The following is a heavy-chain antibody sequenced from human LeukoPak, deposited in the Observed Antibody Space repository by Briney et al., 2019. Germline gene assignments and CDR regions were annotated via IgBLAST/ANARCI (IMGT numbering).Heavy chain of an antibody. CDR3: ARGNMITFGGVNMDV. CDR1: GGSISSSSYY. J-gene: IGHJ6*03. V-gene: IGHV4-39*07. D-gene: IGHD3-16*01. CDR2: IYYSGST. Sequence: SETLSLTCTVSGGSISSSSYYWGWIRQPPGKGLEWIGSIYYSGSTYYNPSLKSRVTISVDTSKNQFSLKLSSVTAADTAAYYCARGNMITFGGVNMDVWGKGTTVTVSS.